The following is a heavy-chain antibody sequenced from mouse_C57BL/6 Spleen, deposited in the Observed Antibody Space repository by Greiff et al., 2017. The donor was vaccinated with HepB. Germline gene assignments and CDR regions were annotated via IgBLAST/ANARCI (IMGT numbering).Heavy chain of an antibody. CDR3: TTGDGLRLRDYFDY. D-gene: IGHD2-3*01. J-gene: IGHJ2*01. CDR1: GFNIKDDY. Sequence: EVQLQQSGAELVRPGASVKVSCTASGFNIKDDYMHWVKQRPEQGLEWIGWIDPENGDTEYASKFQGKATITADTSSNTAYLQLSSLTSEDTAVYYCTTGDGLRLRDYFDYWGQGTTLTVSS. V-gene: IGHV14-4*01. CDR2: IDPENGDT.